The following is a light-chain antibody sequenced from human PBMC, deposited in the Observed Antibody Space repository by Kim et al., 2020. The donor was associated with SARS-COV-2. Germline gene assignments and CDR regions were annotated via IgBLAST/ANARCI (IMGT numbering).Light chain of an antibody. CDR2: QAS. J-gene: IGKJ4*01. V-gene: IGKV1-5*03. CDR1: QSVTSY. CDR3: QQFASYPLT. Sequence: DIQMTQSPSTLSASVGDRVTTTCRASQSVTSYLAWYQQKPGKAPSLLIYQASNLESGVPSRFSGSGSGTEFTLTISSLQPDDFGTYYCQQFASYPLTFGGGTKVDIK.